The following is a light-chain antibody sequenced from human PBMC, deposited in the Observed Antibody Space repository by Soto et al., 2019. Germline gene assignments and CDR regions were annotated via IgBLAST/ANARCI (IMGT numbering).Light chain of an antibody. J-gene: IGKJ2*01. Sequence: DIQMTQSPSTLSASVGDRVTITCRASQSISSWLAWYPQKPWKAPKLLIYDASSFESGVPSRFSASGSWTEFTLAISSLQPDAFAQYDGQHYNSYYPFDEGTKLEIK. CDR1: QSISSW. V-gene: IGKV1-5*01. CDR2: DAS. CDR3: QHYNSYYP.